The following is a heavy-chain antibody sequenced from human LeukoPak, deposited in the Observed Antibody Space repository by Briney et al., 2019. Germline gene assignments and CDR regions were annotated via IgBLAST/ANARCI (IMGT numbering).Heavy chain of an antibody. CDR1: GFTFSSYS. D-gene: IGHD3-22*01. V-gene: IGHV3-21*04. J-gene: IGHJ4*02. Sequence: GGSLRLSCAASGFTFSSYSMNWVRQAPGKGLEWVSSITSSGRYIYYADSVKGRFTISRDNAKNTLYLQMNSLRVEDTALYYCAKDRGGVVVRAFDYWGQGTLVTVSS. CDR2: ITSSGRYI. CDR3: AKDRGGVVVRAFDY.